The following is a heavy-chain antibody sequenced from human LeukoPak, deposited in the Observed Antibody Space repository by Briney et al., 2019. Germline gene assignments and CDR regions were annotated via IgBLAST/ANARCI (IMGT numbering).Heavy chain of an antibody. D-gene: IGHD3-16*02. CDR2: ISYSGST. CDR1: GGSISSYY. Sequence: SETLSLTCTVSGGSISSYYWTWMRQPPGKGLEWIGYISYSGSTNYNPSLKSRVTISVDTSKNQFSLKVTSVTAADTAVYYCARVGDYVWGSYRYGYFDYWGQGTLVTVSS. J-gene: IGHJ4*02. CDR3: ARVGDYVWGSYRYGYFDY. V-gene: IGHV4-59*01.